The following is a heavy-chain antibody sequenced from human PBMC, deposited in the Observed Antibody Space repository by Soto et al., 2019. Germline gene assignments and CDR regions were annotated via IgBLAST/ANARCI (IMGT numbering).Heavy chain of an antibody. CDR3: ARSKGYNWNPASFDY. CDR1: GASISSGGFY. Sequence: TLSLTCTVSGASISSGGFYWTWIRQHPGKDLECIGYIYYRVSTYYNPSLQSRVTISLDTSRNQFSLKLSSVTAADTAVYYCARSKGYNWNPASFDYWGQGTQVTVSS. CDR2: IYYRVST. V-gene: IGHV4-31*03. D-gene: IGHD1-20*01. J-gene: IGHJ4*02.